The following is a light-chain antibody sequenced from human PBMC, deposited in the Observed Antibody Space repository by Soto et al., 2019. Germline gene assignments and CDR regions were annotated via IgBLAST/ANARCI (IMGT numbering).Light chain of an antibody. CDR3: QQSVTWQGT. J-gene: IGKJ4*01. CDR2: DAS. V-gene: IGKV3-11*01. CDR1: QSVDSY. Sequence: EIVLTQSPATLSLSPGERATLSCRASQSVDSYMAWYQQKPGQAPRLLIYDASRRATGVPARFTGSGSGTDFTLKIRSLEPEDFAVYYCQQSVTWQGTFGGGNQLEIK.